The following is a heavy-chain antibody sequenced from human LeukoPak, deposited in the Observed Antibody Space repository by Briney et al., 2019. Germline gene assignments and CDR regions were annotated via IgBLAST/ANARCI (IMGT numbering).Heavy chain of an antibody. CDR2: ISAYNGNT. D-gene: IGHD2-2*01. J-gene: IGHJ4*02. V-gene: IGHV1-18*01. Sequence: AASVKVSCKASGYTFTSYGISWVRQAPGQGLEWMGWISAYNGNTNYAQKLQGRVTMTTDTSTSTAYMELRSLRSDDTAVYYCAREYMGYCSSTSCPYGDYAYYWGQGTLVTVSS. CDR3: AREYMGYCSSTSCPYGDYAYY. CDR1: GYTFTSYG.